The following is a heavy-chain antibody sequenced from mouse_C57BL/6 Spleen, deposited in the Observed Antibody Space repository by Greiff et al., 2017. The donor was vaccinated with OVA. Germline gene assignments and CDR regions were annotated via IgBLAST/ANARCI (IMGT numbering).Heavy chain of an antibody. V-gene: IGHV1-55*01. CDR2: ISPGSGST. Sequence: VQLQQPGAELVKPGASVKMSCKASGYTFTSYWITWVKQRPGQGLEWIGDISPGSGSTNYNEKFKSKATLTVDTSSSTAYMQLSSLTSEDSAVYYCARTVVAPYWYFDVWGTGTTVTVSS. CDR3: ARTVVAPYWYFDV. D-gene: IGHD1-1*01. J-gene: IGHJ1*03. CDR1: GYTFTSYW.